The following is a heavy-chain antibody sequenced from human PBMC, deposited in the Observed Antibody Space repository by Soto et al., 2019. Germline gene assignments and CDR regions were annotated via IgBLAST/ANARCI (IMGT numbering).Heavy chain of an antibody. CDR1: GYSFTIYW. Sequence: GHSLKISCKGSGYSFTIYWISWVRQMPGKGLEWMGRIDPSDSYTNYSPSFQGHVTISADKSISTAYLQWSSLKASDTAMYYCARSSDXYYDSSGYRTFSYGMDVWGQGTTVTVSS. CDR2: IDPSDSYT. D-gene: IGHD3-22*01. V-gene: IGHV5-10-1*01. J-gene: IGHJ6*01. CDR3: ARSSDXYYDSSGYRTFSYGMDV.